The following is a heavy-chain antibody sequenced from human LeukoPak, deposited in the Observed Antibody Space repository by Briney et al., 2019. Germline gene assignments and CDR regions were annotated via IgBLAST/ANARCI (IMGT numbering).Heavy chain of an antibody. D-gene: IGHD3-3*01. CDR1: GYTFTSYD. CDR2: MNPNSGNT. J-gene: IGHJ6*02. V-gene: IGHV1-8*01. Sequence: ASVKVSCKASGYTFTSYDISWVRQATGQGLEWMGWMNPNSGNTGYAQKFQGRVTMTRNTSISTAYMELSSLRSEDTAVYYCASSMYDFWSGYYYYYYSMDVWGQGTTVTVSS. CDR3: ASSMYDFWSGYYYYYYSMDV.